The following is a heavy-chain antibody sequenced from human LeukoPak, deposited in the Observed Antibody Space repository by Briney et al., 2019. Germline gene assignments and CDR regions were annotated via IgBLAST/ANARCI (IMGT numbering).Heavy chain of an antibody. D-gene: IGHD6-13*01. J-gene: IGHJ5*02. CDR1: GGSISSGGYY. V-gene: IGHV4-31*03. CDR3: ARQIAAAFFFDP. CDR2: IYYSGST. Sequence: SQTLSLTCTVSGGSISSGGYYWSWIRQHPGKGLEWIGYIYYSGSTYYIPSLKSRVTISVDTSKNQFSLKLSSVTAADTAVYYCARQIAAAFFFDPWGQGTLVTVSS.